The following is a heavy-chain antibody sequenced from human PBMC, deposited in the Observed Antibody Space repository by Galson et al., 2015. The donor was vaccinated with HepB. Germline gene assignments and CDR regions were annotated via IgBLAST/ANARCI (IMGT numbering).Heavy chain of an antibody. CDR1: GYIFTTYW. Sequence: QSGAEVKKPGESLRISCKGSGYIFTTYWINWVRQMPGKGLEWMGRIDPSDFYTDYSPSFPGHVSISADKSVNTAFLYWSSLKASDTAIYYCARQSKIVVPASDQHGMDVWGQGTTVTVSS. J-gene: IGHJ6*02. CDR2: IDPSDFYT. CDR3: ARQSKIVVPASDQHGMDV. D-gene: IGHD3-22*01. V-gene: IGHV5-10-1*01.